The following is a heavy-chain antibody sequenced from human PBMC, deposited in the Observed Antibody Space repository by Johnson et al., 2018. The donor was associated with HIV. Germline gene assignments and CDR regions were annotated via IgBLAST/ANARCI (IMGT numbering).Heavy chain of an antibody. J-gene: IGHJ3*02. CDR2: VSYDGSNK. CDR1: GFTFSSYG. CDR3: AKGESSSSEPDAFDI. V-gene: IGHV3-30*18. Sequence: QLVESGGGVVQPGRSLRLSCVASGFTFSSYGMHWVRQAPGKGLEWVAIVSYDGSNKYYADSVKGRFTISRDNSKNTLYLQMNSLRAEDTAVYYCAKGESSSSEPDAFDIWGQGTMVTVSS. D-gene: IGHD6-6*01.